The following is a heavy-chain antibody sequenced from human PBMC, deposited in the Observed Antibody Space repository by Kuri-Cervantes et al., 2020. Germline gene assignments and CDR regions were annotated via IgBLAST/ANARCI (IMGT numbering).Heavy chain of an antibody. J-gene: IGHJ4*02. D-gene: IGHD2-2*01. CDR1: GFTFNNAW. CDR2: IKSKTDGGTT. V-gene: IGHV3-15*01. Sequence: GESLKISCTASGFTFNNAWMNWVRQTPGKGLEWVGRIKSKTDGGTTDYAAPVKGRFTISRDDSKNTLYLQMNSLKTEDTAVYYCTTQPVPAAPFDYWGQGTLVTVSS. CDR3: TTQPVPAAPFDY.